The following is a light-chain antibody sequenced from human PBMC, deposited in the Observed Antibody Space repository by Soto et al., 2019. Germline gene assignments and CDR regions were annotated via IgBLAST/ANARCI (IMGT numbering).Light chain of an antibody. CDR3: QRSGHALQLT. V-gene: IGKV3-20*01. J-gene: IGKJ4*01. Sequence: EIVLSRCPRYLYLSTGERATLSCRASQSFSNTYLAWYRQKPGQAPRLLIYGASSRPTGIPDRFSGSGSGTDFTLTISRLHLEDLAVYSCQRSGHALQLTIVVGS. CDR2: GAS. CDR1: QSFSNTY.